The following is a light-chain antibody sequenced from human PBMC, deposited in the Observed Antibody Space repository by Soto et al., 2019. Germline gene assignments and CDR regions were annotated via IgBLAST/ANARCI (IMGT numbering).Light chain of an antibody. CDR2: EVS. CDR3: SSNAGSNTLV. V-gene: IGLV2-8*01. Sequence: QSALTQPPSASGTPGQSVTIPCTGTSSDVGDYNYVSWYQQHPGKAPKLVIYEVSRRPSGVPDRFSGSKSGNTASLTVSGLQAEAAADYYCSSNAGSNTLVFGGGTKVTVL. CDR1: SSDVGDYNY. J-gene: IGLJ2*01.